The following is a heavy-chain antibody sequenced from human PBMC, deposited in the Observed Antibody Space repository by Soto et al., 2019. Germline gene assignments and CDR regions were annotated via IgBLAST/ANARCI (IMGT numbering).Heavy chain of an antibody. CDR1: GASISSSSYY. D-gene: IGHD3-9*01. CDR3: STFDWWTPY. Sequence: QLQLQESGPGLVKPSDTLSLTCTVSGASISSSSYYWGWSRQPPGRGLGWIGSIYYSGSPYYNPSFKSRVTRSVDTSKNRLSLKLSSVTAADTAVYYCSTFDWWTPYWGQGTLVTVSS. V-gene: IGHV4-39*01. J-gene: IGHJ4*02. CDR2: IYYSGSP.